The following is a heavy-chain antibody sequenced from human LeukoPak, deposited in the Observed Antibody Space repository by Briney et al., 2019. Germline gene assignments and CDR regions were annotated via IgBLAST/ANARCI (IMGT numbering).Heavy chain of an antibody. CDR1: GFTFSSYS. J-gene: IGHJ6*03. D-gene: IGHD1-26*01. CDR3: ARDSESIVGATNYYYYMDV. Sequence: GGSLRLSCAASGFTFSSYSMNWVRQAPGKGLEWVSSISSSSSYIYYADSVKGRFTISRDNAKNSLYLQMNSLRAEDTAVYYCARDSESIVGATNYYYYMDVWGKGTTVTISS. V-gene: IGHV3-21*01. CDR2: ISSSSSYI.